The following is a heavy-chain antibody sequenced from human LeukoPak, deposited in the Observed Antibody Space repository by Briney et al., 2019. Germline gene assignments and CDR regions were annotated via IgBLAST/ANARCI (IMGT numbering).Heavy chain of an antibody. D-gene: IGHD5-18*01. CDR3: ARGLNPYENTAMVTD. CDR2: ISAYNGNT. Sequence: ASVKVSCKASGYTFTSYGISWVRQAPGQGLEWMGWISAYNGNTNYAQKLQGRVTMTTDTSTSTAYMELRSLRSDDTAVYYCARGLNPYENTAMVTDWGHGTLVTVSS. V-gene: IGHV1-18*01. J-gene: IGHJ4*01. CDR1: GYTFTSYG.